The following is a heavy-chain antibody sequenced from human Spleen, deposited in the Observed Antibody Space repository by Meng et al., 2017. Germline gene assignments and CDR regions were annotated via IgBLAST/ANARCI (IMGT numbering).Heavy chain of an antibody. D-gene: IGHD7-27*01. V-gene: IGHV3-20*04. CDR3: AKAIWGPLYYFDY. CDR2: INWNGGSI. Sequence: GGSLRLSCAASGFTFSSYWMHWVRQAPGKGLEWVSNINWNGGSIGYADSVKGRFTISRDNSKNTLFLQMNSLRAEDTAVYYCAKAIWGPLYYFDYWGQGTLVTVSS. J-gene: IGHJ4*02. CDR1: GFTFSSYW.